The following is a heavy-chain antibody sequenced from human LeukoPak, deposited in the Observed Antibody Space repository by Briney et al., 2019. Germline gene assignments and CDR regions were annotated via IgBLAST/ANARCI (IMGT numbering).Heavy chain of an antibody. Sequence: GGSLRLSCAASGFTFCSYWMHWVRQAPGKGLEWVSGISWNSGSIGYADSVKGRFTISRDNAKNSLYLQMNSLRAEDMALYYCAKDISPGSSGDYSAFDYWGQGTLVTVSS. D-gene: IGHD4-17*01. CDR2: ISWNSGSI. V-gene: IGHV3-9*03. CDR3: AKDISPGSSGDYSAFDY. J-gene: IGHJ4*02. CDR1: GFTFCSYW.